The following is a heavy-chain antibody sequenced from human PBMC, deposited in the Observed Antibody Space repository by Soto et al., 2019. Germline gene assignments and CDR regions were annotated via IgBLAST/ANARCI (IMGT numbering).Heavy chain of an antibody. J-gene: IGHJ5*02. CDR2: IGTLSDT. CDR3: ARGRSFSYDSTPPPMFDP. Sequence: PGGSLRLSCAGSGFTFSTFDIHWVRQAPGKGLEWVSGIGTLSDTFYAASVQGRFTISRQNAENSVYLQMNSPRAGDTAFYYCARGRSFSYDSTPPPMFDPWGQGTLVTVS. CDR1: GFTFSTFD. D-gene: IGHD3-10*01. V-gene: IGHV3-13*01.